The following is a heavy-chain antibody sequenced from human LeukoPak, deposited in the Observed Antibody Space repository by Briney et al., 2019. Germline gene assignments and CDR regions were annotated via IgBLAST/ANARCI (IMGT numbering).Heavy chain of an antibody. D-gene: IGHD4-23*01. V-gene: IGHV4-59*08. CDR3: ARHKDYGGNFDY. CDR2: IYYSGST. Sequence: PSETLSLTCTVSGGSISSYYWSWIRQPPGKGLEWIGYIYYSGSTNYNPSLKSRVTISVDTSKNQFSLKLSSVTAADTAVYYCARHKDYGGNFDYWGQGTLVTVSS. CDR1: GGSISSYY. J-gene: IGHJ4*02.